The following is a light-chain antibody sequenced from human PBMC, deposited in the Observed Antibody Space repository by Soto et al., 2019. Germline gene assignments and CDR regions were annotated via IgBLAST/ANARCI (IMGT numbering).Light chain of an antibody. CDR1: QSIRNN. Sequence: DIVMTQSPATLSVSPGERATLSCRASQSIRNNLAWYQHKPGQAPRLLIYGASTGATGVPARFSGRGSGTEFTLTISSMQSEDFAAYYCQQYNNWPRTFGQGTKVEIK. CDR3: QQYNNWPRT. V-gene: IGKV3-15*01. CDR2: GAS. J-gene: IGKJ1*01.